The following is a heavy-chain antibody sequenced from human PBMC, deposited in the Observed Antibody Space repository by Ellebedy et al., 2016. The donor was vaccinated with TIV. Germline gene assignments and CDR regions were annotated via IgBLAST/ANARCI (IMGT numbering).Heavy chain of an antibody. CDR1: GGSVSSGSHY. J-gene: IGHJ6*02. Sequence: SETLSLTCTVSGGSVSSGSHYWNWIRQPPGKGLEWIGYSYYIGTTNYNPSLKIQVTISEDTSKNQFSLRLRSVTAADTAVYYCAGGSYTPYGMDVWGRGTTVIVSS. CDR3: AGGSYTPYGMDV. D-gene: IGHD1-26*01. V-gene: IGHV4-61*01. CDR2: SYYIGTT.